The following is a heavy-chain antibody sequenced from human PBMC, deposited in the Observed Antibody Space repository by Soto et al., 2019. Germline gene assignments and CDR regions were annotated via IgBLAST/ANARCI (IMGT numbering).Heavy chain of an antibody. CDR3: GKFGRVGGGSRPLGY. J-gene: IGHJ4*02. CDR2: ISRSDETT. Sequence: EVPLLESGGDLVQPGGSLRLSCAASVFTFSSYDLNWVLPAPGKGLEWVSGISRSDETTYYADSVKGRLSISRDNSKNTLYLQMESLLVDDTAIYYCGKFGRVGGGSRPLGYWGQLTLGPVSS. V-gene: IGHV3-23*01. CDR1: VFTFSSYD. D-gene: IGHD2-15*01.